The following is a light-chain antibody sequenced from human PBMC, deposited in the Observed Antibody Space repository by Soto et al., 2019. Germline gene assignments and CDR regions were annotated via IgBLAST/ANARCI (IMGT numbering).Light chain of an antibody. J-gene: IGLJ2*01. CDR3: SSYAGNNNVI. CDR2: EVS. V-gene: IGLV2-8*01. Sequence: QSALTQPPSASGSPGQSVTISYTGTSSDVGGYNSVSWYQQHPGKAPKLMIYEVSKRPSGVPDRFSGSKSGNTASLTVSGLQAEDEADYYCSSYAGNNNVIFGGGTKLTVL. CDR1: SSDVGGYNS.